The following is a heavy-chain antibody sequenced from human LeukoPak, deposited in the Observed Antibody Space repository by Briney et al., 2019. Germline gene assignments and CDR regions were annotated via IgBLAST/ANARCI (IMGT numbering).Heavy chain of an antibody. D-gene: IGHD1-26*01. V-gene: IGHV3-23*01. Sequence: GGSLRLSCAASGITVSGNYMSWVRQAPGKGLEWVSAISGSGGSTYYADSVKGRFTISRDNSKNTLYLQMNSLRAEDTAVYYCAKNKWELLRPLLDYWGQGTLVTVSS. J-gene: IGHJ4*02. CDR2: ISGSGGST. CDR1: GITVSGNY. CDR3: AKNKWELLRPLLDY.